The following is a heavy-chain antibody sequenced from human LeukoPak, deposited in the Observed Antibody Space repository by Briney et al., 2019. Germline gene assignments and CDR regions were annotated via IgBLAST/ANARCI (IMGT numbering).Heavy chain of an antibody. Sequence: SVKVSCKASGYTFPSYFMHWVRQAPGQGLEWMGGIIPIFGTANYAQKFQGRVTITADESTSTAYMELSSLRSEDTAVYYCARDSTNRKIFDYWGQGTLVTVSS. CDR1: GYTFPSYF. J-gene: IGHJ4*02. CDR2: IIPIFGTA. D-gene: IGHD1-14*01. CDR3: ARDSTNRKIFDY. V-gene: IGHV1-69*13.